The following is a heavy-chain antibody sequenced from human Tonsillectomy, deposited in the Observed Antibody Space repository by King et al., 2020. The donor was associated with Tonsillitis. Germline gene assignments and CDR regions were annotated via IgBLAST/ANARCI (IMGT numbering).Heavy chain of an antibody. V-gene: IGHV1-18*01. CDR3: ARDGTFASGNYVDP. Sequence: VQLVESGAEVKKPGASVKVSCKASGYTFTSYGIHWVRQAPGQGLEWMGWIIVHNGNTKFAQKLQGRVTMTTDTSTTTASMELRSLRSDDTAVYFCARDGTFASGNYVDPWGQGTLVTVSS. J-gene: IGHJ5*02. D-gene: IGHD1-7*01. CDR2: IIVHNGNT. CDR1: GYTFTSYG.